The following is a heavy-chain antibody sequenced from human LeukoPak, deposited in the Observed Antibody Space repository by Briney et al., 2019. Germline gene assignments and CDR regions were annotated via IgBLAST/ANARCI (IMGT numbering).Heavy chain of an antibody. Sequence: GGSLRLSCAASGFTFSSYAMSWVRQAPGMGLEWVSSIGSSGDITYYADPVKGRFTISRDNSKHTLYLQMNSLRAEDTAVYYCARDTGISHDHWFDPWGQGTLVTVSS. CDR3: ARDTGISHDHWFDP. CDR1: GFTFSSYA. CDR2: IGSSGDIT. J-gene: IGHJ5*02. V-gene: IGHV3-23*01. D-gene: IGHD1-14*01.